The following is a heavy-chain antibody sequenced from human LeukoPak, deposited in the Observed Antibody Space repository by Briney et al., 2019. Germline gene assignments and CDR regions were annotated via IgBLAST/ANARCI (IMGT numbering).Heavy chain of an antibody. D-gene: IGHD3-10*01. J-gene: IGHJ4*02. V-gene: IGHV3-23*01. CDR2: ISGSGGHT. CDR3: AKIASASGSFSDY. CDR1: GSTFSSYA. Sequence: GGSLRLSCAASGSTFSSYAMSWIRQAPGKGLEWVSSISGSGGHTFYADSVKGRFTVSRDNSRNTLYLQMNSLRAEDTAVYFCAKIASASGSFSDYWGQGTLVTVSS.